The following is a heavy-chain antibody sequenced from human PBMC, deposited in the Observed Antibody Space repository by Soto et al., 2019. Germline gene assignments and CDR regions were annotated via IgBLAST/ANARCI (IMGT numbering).Heavy chain of an antibody. V-gene: IGHV3-66*01. CDR3: ARRGDRGVFDY. CDR1: GFTVSSNY. Sequence: EVQLVESGGGLVQPGGSLRLSCAASGFTVSSNYMSWVRQAPGKGLEWVSVIYSGGSTYYAASVKGRFTISRDNSKNTLYLQMTSLRAEDTAVYYCARRGDRGVFDYWGQGTLVTVSS. J-gene: IGHJ4*02. D-gene: IGHD3-10*01. CDR2: IYSGGST.